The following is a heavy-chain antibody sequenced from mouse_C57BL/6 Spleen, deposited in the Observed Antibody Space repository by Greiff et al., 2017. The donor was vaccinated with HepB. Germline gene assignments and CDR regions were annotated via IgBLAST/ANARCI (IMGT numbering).Heavy chain of an antibody. CDR3: ARSHRYAMDY. CDR2: ISSGSSTI. J-gene: IGHJ4*01. CDR1: GFTFSDYG. V-gene: IGHV5-17*01. Sequence: EVMLVESGGGLVKPGGSLKLSCAASGFTFSDYGMHWVRQAPEKGLEWVAYISSGSSTIYYADTVKGRFTISRDNAKNTLFLQRTSLRSEDTAMYYCARSHRYAMDYWGQGTSVTVSS.